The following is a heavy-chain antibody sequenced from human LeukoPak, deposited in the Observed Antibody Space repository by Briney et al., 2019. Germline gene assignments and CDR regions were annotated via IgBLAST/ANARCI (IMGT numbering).Heavy chain of an antibody. Sequence: ASVKVSCMASGYTFTSYYMHWVRQAPGRGLEWVGIINPSGGSTSYAQKFQGRVTMTRDTSTSTVYMELSSLRSEDTAVYYCARDILAAAETLPGYWGQGTLVTVSS. CDR1: GYTFTSYY. D-gene: IGHD6-13*01. CDR3: ARDILAAAETLPGY. J-gene: IGHJ4*02. CDR2: INPSGGST. V-gene: IGHV1-46*01.